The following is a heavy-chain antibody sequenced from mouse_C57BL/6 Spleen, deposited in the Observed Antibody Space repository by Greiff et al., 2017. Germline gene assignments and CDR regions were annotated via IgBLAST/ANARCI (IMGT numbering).Heavy chain of an antibody. Sequence: DVMLVESGGGLVKPGGSLKLSCAASGFTFSDYGMHWVRQAPEKGLEWVAYISSGSSTIYYADTVKGRFTISRDNAKNTLFLQMTSLRSEDTAMYYCAEMSETVVADYWGQGTTLTVSS. CDR3: AEMSETVVADY. V-gene: IGHV5-17*01. D-gene: IGHD1-1*01. J-gene: IGHJ2*01. CDR1: GFTFSDYG. CDR2: ISSGSSTI.